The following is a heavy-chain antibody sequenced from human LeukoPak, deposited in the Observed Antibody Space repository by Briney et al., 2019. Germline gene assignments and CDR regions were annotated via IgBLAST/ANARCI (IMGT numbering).Heavy chain of an antibody. CDR3: AKDLRYYDSSGYSDY. CDR1: GFTFSSYG. CDR2: ISYDGSNK. D-gene: IGHD3-22*01. Sequence: GRSLRLSCAASGFTFSSYGTHWVRQAPGKGLEWVAVISYDGSNKYYADSVKGRFTISRDNSKNTLYLQMNSLRAEDTAVYYCAKDLRYYDSSGYSDYWGQGTLVTVSS. J-gene: IGHJ4*02. V-gene: IGHV3-30*18.